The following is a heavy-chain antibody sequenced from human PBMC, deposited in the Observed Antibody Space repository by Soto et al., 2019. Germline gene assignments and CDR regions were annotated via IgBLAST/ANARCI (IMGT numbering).Heavy chain of an antibody. J-gene: IGHJ4*02. V-gene: IGHV3-74*01. CDR1: GFTFSSHW. CDR3: ARGAQNYYYFDY. Sequence: EVQLVESGGGLVQPGGSLRLSCEASGFTFSSHWMHWVHQAPGKGLVWVSRIYTDGSRADYADSVKGRFTISRDNAKNTVYLQVNSLGAEDTAVYYCARGAQNYYYFDYWGQGTLVTVSS. D-gene: IGHD1-7*01. CDR2: IYTDGSRA.